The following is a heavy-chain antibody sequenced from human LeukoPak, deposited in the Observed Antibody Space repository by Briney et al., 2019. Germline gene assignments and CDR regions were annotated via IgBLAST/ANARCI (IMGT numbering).Heavy chain of an antibody. CDR2: INPNSGGA. CDR3: ARGQSLNDY. V-gene: IGHV1-2*02. CDR1: GYTFTEYY. Sequence: ASVKVSCKASGYTFTEYYMHWVRQAPGQGLAWMGWINPNSGGANYAEKFQGRVTMTRDTSISTAYMELSRLRYDDTALYYCARGQSLNDYWGQGTLVTVSS. J-gene: IGHJ4*02.